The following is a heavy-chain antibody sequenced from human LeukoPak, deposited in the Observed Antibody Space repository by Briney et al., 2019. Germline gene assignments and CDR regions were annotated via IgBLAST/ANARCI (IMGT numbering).Heavy chain of an antibody. J-gene: IGHJ4*02. Sequence: ASVKLSCKAAGYTFTTYALNWVRQAPGQGLEWLGWINTNTGNTTNAHGFTGRFVFSLDTSVRTTYLQISSLKVEDTAVYYCARDQGGYVYKGIDYWGQGTLVTVSS. V-gene: IGHV7-4-1*02. CDR1: GYTFTTYA. D-gene: IGHD5-12*01. CDR2: INTNTGNT. CDR3: ARDQGGYVYKGIDY.